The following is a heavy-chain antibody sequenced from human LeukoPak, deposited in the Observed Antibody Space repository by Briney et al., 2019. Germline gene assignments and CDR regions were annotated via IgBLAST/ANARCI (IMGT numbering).Heavy chain of an antibody. CDR3: VRPRSYRSGWYDAFDI. V-gene: IGHV3-23*01. CDR1: GFTFSSYA. J-gene: IGHJ3*02. CDR2: ISGSGGST. Sequence: GGSLRLSCAASGFTFSSYAMSWVRQAPGKGLEWVSAISGSGGSTYYADSVKGRFTISRDNSKNTLYLQMNSLRAEDTAVYYCVRPRSYRSGWYDAFDIWGQGTMVTVSS. D-gene: IGHD6-19*01.